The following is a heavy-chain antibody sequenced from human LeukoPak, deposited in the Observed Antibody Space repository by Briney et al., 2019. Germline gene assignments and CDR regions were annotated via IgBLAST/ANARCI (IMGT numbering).Heavy chain of an antibody. CDR3: ARTAYDYVWGSYRLLPYYFDY. D-gene: IGHD3-16*02. V-gene: IGHV4-59*01. Sequence: SETLSLTCTVSGGSISSYYWSWIRQPPGKGLEWIGHIYYSGSTNYNPSLKSRVSISVDTSKNQFSLKLSSVTAADTAVYYCARTAYDYVWGSYRLLPYYFDYWGQGTLVTVSS. J-gene: IGHJ4*02. CDR1: GGSISSYY. CDR2: IYYSGST.